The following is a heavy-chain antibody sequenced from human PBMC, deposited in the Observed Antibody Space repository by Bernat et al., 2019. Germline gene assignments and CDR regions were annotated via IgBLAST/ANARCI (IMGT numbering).Heavy chain of an antibody. Sequence: QVQLVQSGAEVKKPGSSVKVSCKASGGTFSSYTISWVRQAPGQGLEWMGRIIPIPGIANYEQKFQGRVTITADKSTSTAYMELRSLSSEDTAVYYCARSVRDDSSGLFGYWGQGTLVTVSS. J-gene: IGHJ4*02. V-gene: IGHV1-69*02. D-gene: IGHD3-22*01. CDR3: ARSVRDDSSGLFGY. CDR1: GGTFSSYT. CDR2: IIPIPGIA.